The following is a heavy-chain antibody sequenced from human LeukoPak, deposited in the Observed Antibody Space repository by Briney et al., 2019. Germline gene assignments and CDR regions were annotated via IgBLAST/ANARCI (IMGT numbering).Heavy chain of an antibody. CDR1: GFTFRSYA. V-gene: IGHV3-23*01. CDR3: AKDLGVTGYYYYYMDV. Sequence: PGGSLRLSCAASGFTFRSYAMSWVRQAPGKGLEWVSAISGIGGSTYYADSVKGRFTISRDNSKNTLYLQMNSLRAEDTAVYYCAKDLGVTGYYYYYMDVWGKGTTVTVSS. D-gene: IGHD4-11*01. CDR2: ISGIGGST. J-gene: IGHJ6*03.